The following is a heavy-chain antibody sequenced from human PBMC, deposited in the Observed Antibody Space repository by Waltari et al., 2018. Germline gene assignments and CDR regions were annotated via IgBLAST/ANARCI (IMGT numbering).Heavy chain of an antibody. V-gene: IGHV3-23*04. D-gene: IGHD3-10*01. CDR3: ARDRNTMVRGVTADDY. CDR2: ISGSGGNT. J-gene: IGHJ4*02. Sequence: EVQLVESGGGLVQPGGSLRLSCAASGFTFSSYAMSWVRQAPGKGLEWVSAISGSGGNTYYADSVKGRFTISRDNSKNSLYLQMNSLRAEDTAVYYCARDRNTMVRGVTADDYWGQGTLVTVSS. CDR1: GFTFSSYA.